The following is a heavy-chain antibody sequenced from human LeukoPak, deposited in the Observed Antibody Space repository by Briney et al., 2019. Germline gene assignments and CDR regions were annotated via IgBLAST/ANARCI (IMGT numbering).Heavy chain of an antibody. V-gene: IGHV1-2*02. CDR3: ARGRGDYSESSGYSDF. D-gene: IGHD3-22*01. Sequence: ASVRVSCKTSGYTFTCYFMHWVRQAPGQGLEWMGWIIPKTGGTKSAQMFQGRVTMNRDTSINTAYLELSSLTSDDTAVYYCARGRGDYSESSGYSDFWGQGTLVTVSS. CDR1: GYTFTCYF. J-gene: IGHJ4*02. CDR2: IIPKTGGT.